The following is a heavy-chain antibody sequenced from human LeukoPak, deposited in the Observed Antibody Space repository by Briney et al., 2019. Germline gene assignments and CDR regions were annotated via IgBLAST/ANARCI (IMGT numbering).Heavy chain of an antibody. CDR2: IYTGRST. V-gene: IGHV4-61*02. J-gene: IGHJ4*02. D-gene: IGHD2-15*01. CDR3: ARDKRGGSPYYFDS. CDR1: GGSISSGSYY. Sequence: PSQTLSLTCIVSGGSISSGSYYWSWIRQAAGKGVEWIGRIYTGRSTNYNPSLKSRVTISVDTSKNQFSLKLSSVTAADTAVYYCARDKRGGSPYYFDSWGQGTLVTVSS.